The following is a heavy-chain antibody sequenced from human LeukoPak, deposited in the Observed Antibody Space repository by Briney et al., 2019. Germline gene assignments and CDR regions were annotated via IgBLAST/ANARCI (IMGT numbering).Heavy chain of an antibody. D-gene: IGHD2-2*01. CDR1: GFTFSNNW. Sequence: PGGSLRLSCAASGFTFSNNWMHWVRQAPGKGLVWVSRINPDRRRTDYADSVKGRFTISRDNAKNTLYLQMNSLRVEDTAVYYCAREVEEVPTAMGVYYYYFMDVWGKGTTVTVSS. CDR3: AREVEEVPTAMGVYYYYFMDV. V-gene: IGHV3-74*01. CDR2: INPDRRRT. J-gene: IGHJ6*03.